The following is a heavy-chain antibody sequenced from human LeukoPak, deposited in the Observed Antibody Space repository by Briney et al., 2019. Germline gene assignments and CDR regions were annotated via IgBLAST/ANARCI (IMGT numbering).Heavy chain of an antibody. V-gene: IGHV3-23*01. CDR1: GFTFSSYA. D-gene: IGHD3-22*01. CDR3: AKGRDYYDSSGYYVRGAFDI. Sequence: PGGSLRLSCAASGFTFSSYAMSWVRQAPGKGLEWVSAISGSGGSTYYADSVKGRFTIPRDNSKNTLYLQMNSLRAEDTAVYYCAKGRDYYDSSGYYVRGAFDIWGQGTMVTVSS. J-gene: IGHJ3*02. CDR2: ISGSGGST.